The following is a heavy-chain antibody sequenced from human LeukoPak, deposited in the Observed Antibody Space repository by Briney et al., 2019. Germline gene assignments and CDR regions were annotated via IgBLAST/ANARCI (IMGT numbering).Heavy chain of an antibody. D-gene: IGHD2-15*01. V-gene: IGHV3-23*01. CDR2: VRFTVNST. J-gene: IGHJ6*04. Sequence: GGSLRLSCAASGLTFTNYAFSWVRQAPGKGLEWVSAVRFTVNSTYYADSVKGRFTISRDNSKNTVYLQMNSLRDEDTAVYYCARDAGWFRNEVWGKGTTVIVSS. CDR1: GLTFTNYA. CDR3: ARDAGWFRNEV.